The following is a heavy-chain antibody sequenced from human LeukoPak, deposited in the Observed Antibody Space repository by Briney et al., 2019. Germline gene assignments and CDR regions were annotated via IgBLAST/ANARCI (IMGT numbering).Heavy chain of an antibody. V-gene: IGHV4-34*01. CDR2: INHSGST. CDR1: GGSFSGCY. D-gene: IGHD6-6*01. CDR3: SRVLYCRSSWPFDY. J-gene: IGHJ4*02. Sequence: SETLSLTCAVYGGSFSGCYWSWIRQPPGKGLEWIGEINHSGSTNYNPSLKSRVTISVDTSKNQFFLQLSSVTAADTAVDYCSRVLYCRSSWPFDYWGQGTLVTVSS.